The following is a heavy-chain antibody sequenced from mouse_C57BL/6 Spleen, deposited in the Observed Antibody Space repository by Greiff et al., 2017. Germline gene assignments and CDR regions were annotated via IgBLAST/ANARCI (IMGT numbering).Heavy chain of an antibody. D-gene: IGHD2-3*01. CDR1: GYAFSSYW. J-gene: IGHJ2*01. Sequence: QVQLQQSGAELVKPGASVKISCKASGYAFSSYWMNWVKQRPGKGLEWIGQIYPGDGDTNYNGKFKGKATLTADKSSSTAYMQLSSLTSEDSAVYFCSRSGGYYSYYFDYWGQGTTLTVTS. CDR2: IYPGDGDT. CDR3: SRSGGYYSYYFDY. V-gene: IGHV1-80*01.